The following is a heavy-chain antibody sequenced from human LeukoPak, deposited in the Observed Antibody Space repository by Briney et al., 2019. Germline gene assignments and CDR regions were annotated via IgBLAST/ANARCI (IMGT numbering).Heavy chain of an antibody. CDR2: ISSSSSYI. D-gene: IGHD3-10*01. CDR3: ASIGAQVDWFDP. J-gene: IGHJ5*02. CDR1: GFTFSSYS. Sequence: GGSLRLSCAASGFTFSSYSMNWIRQAPGKGLEWVSSISSSSSYIYYADSVKGRFTISRDNAKNSLYLQMNSLRAEDTAVYYCASIGAQVDWFDPWGQGTLVTVSS. V-gene: IGHV3-21*01.